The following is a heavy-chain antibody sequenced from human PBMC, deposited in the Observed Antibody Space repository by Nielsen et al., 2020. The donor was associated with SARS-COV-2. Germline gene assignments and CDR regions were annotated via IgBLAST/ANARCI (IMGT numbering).Heavy chain of an antibody. CDR3: AKDPGGMDV. D-gene: IGHD1-14*01. CDR1: GFTFDDYA. V-gene: IGHV3-9*01. J-gene: IGHJ6*02. Sequence: SLKISCAASGFTFDDYAMHWVRQAPGKGLEWVSGIRWNSGSIGYADSVKGRFTISRDNAKNSLYLQMNSLRAEDTALYYCAKDPGGMDVWGQGTTVTVSS. CDR2: IRWNSGSI.